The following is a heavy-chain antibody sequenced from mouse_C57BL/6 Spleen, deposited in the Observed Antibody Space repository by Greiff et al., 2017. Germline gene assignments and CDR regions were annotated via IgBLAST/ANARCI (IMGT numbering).Heavy chain of an antibody. J-gene: IGHJ2*01. CDR3: ARGTTVAYYFDV. D-gene: IGHD1-1*01. V-gene: IGHV1-7*01. Sequence: VQLQQSGAELAKPGASVQLSCKASGYTFTSYWMHWVKQRPGQGLEWIVYLTPSSGYTKYNQKFKDQATLTADKTSSTAYMQLSSLKYEDSAVYYCARGTTVAYYFDVWGQGTTLTVPS. CDR1: GYTFTSYW. CDR2: LTPSSGYT.